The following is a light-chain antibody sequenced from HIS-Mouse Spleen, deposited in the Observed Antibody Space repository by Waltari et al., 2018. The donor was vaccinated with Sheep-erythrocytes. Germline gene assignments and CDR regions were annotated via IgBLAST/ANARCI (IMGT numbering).Light chain of an antibody. CDR1: SSDVGGYNY. V-gene: IGLV2-14*01. CDR2: EVS. J-gene: IGLJ2*01. Sequence: QSALTQPASVSGSPGQSITISCTGTSSDVGGYNYAPWYQQHPGKAPNLLIYEVSNRPSGVSNRFSGSKSGNTASLTISGLQAEDEADYYCSSYTSSSTRVFGGGTKLTVL. CDR3: SSYTSSSTRV.